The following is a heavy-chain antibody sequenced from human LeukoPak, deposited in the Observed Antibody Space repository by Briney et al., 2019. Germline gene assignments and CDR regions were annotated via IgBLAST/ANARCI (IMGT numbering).Heavy chain of an antibody. CDR3: ARDFTSGWYGYYSYNYMTV. D-gene: IGHD6-19*01. J-gene: IGHJ6*03. CDR1: GFTFSSYS. V-gene: IGHV3-21*01. CDR2: ISSSSSYI. Sequence: PGGSLRLSCAASGFTFSSYSMNWVRQAPGKGLEWVSSISSSSSYIYYADSVKGRFTISRDNAKNSLYLQMNSLRAEDTAVYYCARDFTSGWYGYYSYNYMTVWGKGPRSPSP.